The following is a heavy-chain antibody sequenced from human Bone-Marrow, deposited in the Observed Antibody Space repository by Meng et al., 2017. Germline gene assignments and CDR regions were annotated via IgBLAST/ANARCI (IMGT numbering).Heavy chain of an antibody. D-gene: IGHD6-13*01. CDR2: IKRNSDGGTI. J-gene: IGHJ4*02. CDR3: ATGAAAADH. V-gene: IGHV3-15*01. CDR1: GLSFTDDW. Sequence: GQLVGSGGGLVKPGGSLRPSCVASGLSFTDDWRSWVRQAPGKGLEWVGRIKRNSDGGTIDYAAPVKGRFTISRDDSKNTLYLQMDSLITEDTAVYFCATGAAAADHWGQGTLVTVSS.